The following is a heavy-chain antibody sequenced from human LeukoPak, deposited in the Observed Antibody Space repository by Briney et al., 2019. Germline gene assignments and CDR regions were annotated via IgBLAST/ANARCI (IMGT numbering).Heavy chain of an antibody. CDR2: MNPNSGNT. D-gene: IGHD3-9*01. V-gene: IGHV1-8*01. CDR1: GYTFTSYD. J-gene: IGHJ6*02. CDR3: ARGGTYYDILTGYSTYYYYGMDV. Sequence: AASVKVSCKASGYTFTSYDINWVRQATGQGLEWMGWMNPNSGNTGYAQKFQGRVTMTRNTSISTAYMELSSLRSEDTAVYYCARGGTYYDILTGYSTYYYYGMDVWGQGTTVTVSS.